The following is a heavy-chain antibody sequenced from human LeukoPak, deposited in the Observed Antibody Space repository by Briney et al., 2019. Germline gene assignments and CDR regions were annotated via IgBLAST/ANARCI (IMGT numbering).Heavy chain of an antibody. J-gene: IGHJ4*02. V-gene: IGHV3-21*01. CDR2: ISSSSSYI. CDR3: AIIAVAGSFFDY. D-gene: IGHD6-19*01. Sequence: GGSLRLSCAASGFTFSSYSMNWVRQAPGKGLEWVSSISSSSSYIYYADSVKGRFTISRDNAKNSLYLQMNSLRAEDTAVYYCAIIAVAGSFFDYWGQGTLVTVSS. CDR1: GFTFSSYS.